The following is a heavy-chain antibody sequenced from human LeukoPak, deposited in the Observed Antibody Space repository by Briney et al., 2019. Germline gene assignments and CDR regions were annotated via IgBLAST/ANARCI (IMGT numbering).Heavy chain of an antibody. CDR2: IYYSGST. J-gene: IGHJ4*02. D-gene: IGHD3-22*01. V-gene: IGHV4-30-4*01. CDR3: ARGLWRIRGSGYLGY. CDR1: GGSISSGDYY. Sequence: SETLSLTCTVSGGSISSGDYYWSWIRQPPGKGLEWIGYIYYSGSTYYNPSLKSRVTISVDTSKNQFSLKLSSVTAADTAVYYCARGLWRIRGSGYLGYWGQGTLVTVSS.